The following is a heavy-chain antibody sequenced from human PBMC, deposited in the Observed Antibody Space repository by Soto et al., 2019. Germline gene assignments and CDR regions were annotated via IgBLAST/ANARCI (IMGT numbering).Heavy chain of an antibody. Sequence: QVQLVQSGAEVKKPGSSVKVSCKASGGTFSIYTISWVRQAPGQGLEWMGRIIPILGIANYAQKFQGRVTITADKSTSTAYMELSSLRSEDTAVYYCAVPAAQWAGEYYFDYWGQGTLVTVSS. CDR1: GGTFSIYT. D-gene: IGHD2-2*01. J-gene: IGHJ4*02. CDR2: IIPILGIA. V-gene: IGHV1-69*02. CDR3: AVPAAQWAGEYYFDY.